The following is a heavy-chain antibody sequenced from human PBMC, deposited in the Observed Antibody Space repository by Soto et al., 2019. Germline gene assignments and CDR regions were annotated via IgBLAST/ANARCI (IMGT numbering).Heavy chain of an antibody. J-gene: IGHJ6*02. CDR1: GFTFSSYG. CDR2: IWYDGSNK. D-gene: IGHD6-19*01. CDR3: ARLEAVSVFIYYSYGMDV. Sequence: QVQLVESGGGVVQPGRSLRLSCAASGFTFSSYGMHWVRQAPGKGLEWVAVIWYDGSNKYYADSVKGRFTISRDNSKNTLYLQMNSLRAEDTAVYYCARLEAVSVFIYYSYGMDVWGQGTTVTVSS. V-gene: IGHV3-33*01.